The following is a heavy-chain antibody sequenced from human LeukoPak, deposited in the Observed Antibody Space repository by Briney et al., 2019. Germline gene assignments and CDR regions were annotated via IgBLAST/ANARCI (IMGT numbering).Heavy chain of an antibody. CDR3: ARARITMVRGVSTSNWFDP. D-gene: IGHD3-10*01. V-gene: IGHV4-34*01. CDR2: FNHSGST. J-gene: IGHJ5*02. Sequence: PSETLSLTCAVYGGSFSGYYWSWIRQPPGKGLEWIGEFNHSGSTNYNPSLKSRVTISVDTSKNQFSLKLSSVTAADTAVYYCARARITMVRGVSTSNWFDPWGQGTLVTVSS. CDR1: GGSFSGYY.